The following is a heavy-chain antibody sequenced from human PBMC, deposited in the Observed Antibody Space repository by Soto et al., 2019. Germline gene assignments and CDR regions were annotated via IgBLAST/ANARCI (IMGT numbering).Heavy chain of an antibody. CDR1: GGSITTAGYS. V-gene: IGHV4-30-2*01. Sequence: SETLSLTCTVSGGSITTAGYSWSWIGQPPGKALEWIGYVYHTGSAYPNPSLKSRVTISLDRSKNQFSLKMTSVTAADTALYYCASTHFYYYGLDVWGQGTTVTVSS. CDR2: VYHTGSA. J-gene: IGHJ6*02. CDR3: ASTHFYYYGLDV. D-gene: IGHD3-3*02.